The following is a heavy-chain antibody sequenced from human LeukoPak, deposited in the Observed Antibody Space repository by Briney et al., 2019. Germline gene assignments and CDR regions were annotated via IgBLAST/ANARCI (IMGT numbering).Heavy chain of an antibody. V-gene: IGHV4-34*01. J-gene: IGHJ4*02. CDR3: ARRVAAAGIDY. Sequence: SETLSLTCAVYGGSSSGYYWSWIRQPPGKGLEWIGEINHSGSTNYNPSRKSRVTISVDTSKNQFSLKLSSVTAADTALYYCARRVAAAGIDYWGQGTLVTVSS. CDR1: GGSSSGYY. D-gene: IGHD6-13*01. CDR2: INHSGST.